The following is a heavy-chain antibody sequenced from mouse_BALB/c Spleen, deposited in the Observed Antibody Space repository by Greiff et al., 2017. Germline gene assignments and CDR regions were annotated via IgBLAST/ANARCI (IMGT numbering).Heavy chain of an antibody. CDR2: INPSTGYT. CDR3: ARSGGRGPWFAY. D-gene: IGHD1-1*02. Sequence: QVQLKESGAELAKPGASVKMSCKASGYTFTSYWMHWVKQRPGQGLEWIGYINPSTGYTEYNQKFKDKATLTADKSSSTAYMQLSSLTSEDSAVYYCARSGGRGPWFAYWGQGTLVTVSA. J-gene: IGHJ3*01. V-gene: IGHV1-7*01. CDR1: GYTFTSYW.